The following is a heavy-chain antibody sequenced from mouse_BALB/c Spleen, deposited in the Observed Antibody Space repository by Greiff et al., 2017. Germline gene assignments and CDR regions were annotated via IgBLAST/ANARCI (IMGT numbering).Heavy chain of an antibody. CDR3: ARGYYGNLDY. CDR2: ISSGGST. D-gene: IGHD2-1*01. V-gene: IGHV5-6-5*01. J-gene: IGHJ2*01. CDR1: GFTFSSYA. Sequence: EVQLVESGGGLVKPGGSLKLSCAASGFTFSSYAMSWVRQTPEKRLEWVASISSGGSTYYPDSVKGRFTISRDNARNILYLQMSSLRSEDTAMYYCARGYYGNLDYWGQGTTLTVSS.